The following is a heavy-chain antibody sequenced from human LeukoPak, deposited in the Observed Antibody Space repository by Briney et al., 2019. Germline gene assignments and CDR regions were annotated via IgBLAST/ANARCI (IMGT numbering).Heavy chain of an antibody. J-gene: IGHJ3*02. V-gene: IGHV3-7*01. D-gene: IGHD5-24*01. CDR1: GFSFRSHW. CDR3: ATISAQTFDI. Sequence: GGSLRLSCVGSGFSFRSHWVNWVRQSPGKGLEWVANIKPDGSDKYYVDSARGRFTVSRDNAKNSAFLQMNSLRAEDTAIYYCATISAQTFDIWGQGTLVSVSP. CDR2: IKPDGSDK.